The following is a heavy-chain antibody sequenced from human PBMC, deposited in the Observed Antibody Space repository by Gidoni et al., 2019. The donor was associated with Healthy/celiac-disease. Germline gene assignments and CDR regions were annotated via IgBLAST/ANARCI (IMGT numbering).Heavy chain of an antibody. CDR1: GFIFSSYL. CDR3: ARTRQGFSSFYFQH. D-gene: IGHD6-13*01. J-gene: IGHJ1*01. V-gene: IGHV3-7*01. CDR2: RKQDGSEK. Sequence: EVQLVESGGGLVQPGGYLRLSCEASGFIFSSYLMSWVRQAPGKGLEWVANRKQDGSEKYYVDSVQGLFTISRDNAKNSLYLQMNSLRAEDTAVYYCARTRQGFSSFYFQHWGQGTLVTVSS.